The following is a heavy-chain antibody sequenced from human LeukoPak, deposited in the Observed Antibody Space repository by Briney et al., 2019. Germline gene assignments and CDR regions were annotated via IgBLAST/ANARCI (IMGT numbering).Heavy chain of an antibody. CDR2: ISSSSSYI. J-gene: IGHJ3*01. Sequence: GGSLRLSCAASGLTFSTYMMNWVRQAPGKGLEWVSSISSSSSYIYYAESVKGRFTISRDNAKNSLYLQMNSLRAEDTAVYYCARDFYGDYVAAFDLWGQGTMATVSS. CDR3: ARDFYGDYVAAFDL. D-gene: IGHD4-17*01. V-gene: IGHV3-21*04. CDR1: GLTFSTYM.